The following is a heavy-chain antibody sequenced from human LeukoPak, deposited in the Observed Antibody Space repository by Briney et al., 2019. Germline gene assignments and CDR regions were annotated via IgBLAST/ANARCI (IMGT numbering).Heavy chain of an antibody. V-gene: IGHV3-53*01. Sequence: GGSPRLSCAASGFTVSSNYMSWVRQGPGKGLEWVALIYNDGSTHYTDSVKGRFTISRDTSRNTLFLQMNSLRVEDSAMYYCVKRLTLGDLSIKGAFALWGQGTLVTVAS. J-gene: IGHJ3*01. CDR2: IYNDGST. CDR3: VKRLTLGDLSIKGAFAL. D-gene: IGHD3-16*02. CDR1: GFTVSSNY.